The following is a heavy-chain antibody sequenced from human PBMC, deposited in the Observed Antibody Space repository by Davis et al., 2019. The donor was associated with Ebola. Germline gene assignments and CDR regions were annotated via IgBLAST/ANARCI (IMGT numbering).Heavy chain of an antibody. J-gene: IGHJ4*02. V-gene: IGHV1-2*04. CDR2: INPNSGGT. CDR3: AREDDYLTPTFGY. D-gene: IGHD2/OR15-2a*01. CDR1: GYTFTGYY. Sequence: AASVKVSCKASGYTFTGYYMHWVRQAPGQGLEWMGWINPNSGGTNYAQKFQGWVTMTRDTSISTAYMELRSLRSDDTAVYYCAREDDYLTPTFGYWGQGTLVTVSS.